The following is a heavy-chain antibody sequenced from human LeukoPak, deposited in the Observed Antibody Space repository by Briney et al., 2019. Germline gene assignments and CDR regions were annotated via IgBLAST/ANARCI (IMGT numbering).Heavy chain of an antibody. D-gene: IGHD3-10*01. V-gene: IGHV4-59*01. CDR1: GGSISSYY. J-gene: IGHJ4*02. CDR3: ATQILLCHYY. CDR2: IYYSGST. Sequence: PSETLSLTCTVSGGSISSYYWSWIRQPPGKGLEWIGYIYYSGSTNYKPSLKSRVTISVETSKNQFSLKLRSVTAADTAVYYCATQILLCHYYWGQGTLVTVSS.